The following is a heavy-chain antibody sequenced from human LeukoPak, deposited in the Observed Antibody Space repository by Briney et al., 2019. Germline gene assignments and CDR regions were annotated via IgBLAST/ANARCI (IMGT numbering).Heavy chain of an antibody. D-gene: IGHD3-22*01. V-gene: IGHV3-30*18. Sequence: GRSLRLSCAASGFTFSSYGMHWVRQAPGKGLEWVAVISYDGSNKYYADSVKGRFTISRDNSKNTLYLQMNSLRAEDTAVYYCAKSFSMIVSDYWGQGTLVTVSS. J-gene: IGHJ4*02. CDR2: ISYDGSNK. CDR3: AKSFSMIVSDY. CDR1: GFTFSSYG.